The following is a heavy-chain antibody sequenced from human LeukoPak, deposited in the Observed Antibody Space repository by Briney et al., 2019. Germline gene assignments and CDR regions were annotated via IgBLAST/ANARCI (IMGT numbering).Heavy chain of an antibody. D-gene: IGHD3-9*01. CDR1: GFTFSNAW. V-gene: IGHV3-15*01. Sequence: GGSLRLSCAASGFTFSNAWMSWVRQAPGKGLEWVGRIKSKTDGGTTDYAAPVKGRFTISRDDSKNTLYLQMNSLRAEDTAVYYCAKGYDILTGYLDYWGQGTLVTVSS. CDR2: IKSKTDGGTT. J-gene: IGHJ4*02. CDR3: AKGYDILTGYLDY.